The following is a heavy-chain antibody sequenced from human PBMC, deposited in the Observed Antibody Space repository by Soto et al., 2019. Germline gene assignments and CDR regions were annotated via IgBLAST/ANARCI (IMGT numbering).Heavy chain of an antibody. D-gene: IGHD4-17*01. CDR2: INHSGTT. CDR3: ARVTRGDYLLTFSLRGMDV. V-gene: IGHV4-34*01. CDR1: GGSFSNYY. Sequence: QVQLQQWGAGLLKPSETLSLTCAVYGGSFSNYYCSWIRQPPGKGLEWIGEINHSGTTNYNPSLKSRVTTSVDKSKNQFSLKLTSVTAADTAVYYCARVTRGDYLLTFSLRGMDVWGQGTPVTVSS. J-gene: IGHJ6*02.